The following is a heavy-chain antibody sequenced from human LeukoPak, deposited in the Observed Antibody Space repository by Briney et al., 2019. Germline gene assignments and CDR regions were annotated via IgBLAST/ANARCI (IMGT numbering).Heavy chain of an antibody. Sequence: GGSLRLSCAASGFTFSSYGMSWVRQAPGKGLEWVSAISGSGGSTYYADSVKGRFTISRDNSKNTLYLQMNSLRAEDTAVYYCAKFNGLLWFGELLSHFDYWGQGTLVTVSS. V-gene: IGHV3-23*01. CDR1: GFTFSSYG. J-gene: IGHJ4*02. D-gene: IGHD3-10*01. CDR2: ISGSGGST. CDR3: AKFNGLLWFGELLSHFDY.